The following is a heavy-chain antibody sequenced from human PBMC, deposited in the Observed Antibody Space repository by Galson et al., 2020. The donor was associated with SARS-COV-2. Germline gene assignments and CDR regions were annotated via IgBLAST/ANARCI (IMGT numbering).Heavy chain of an antibody. Sequence: SVKVSCKASGGTFSSYAISWVRQAPGQGLEWMGGIIPIFGTANYAQKFQGRVTITADESTSTAYMELSSLRSEDTAVYYCARDLGTLGYCSSTSCRNYYYGMDVWGQGTTVTVSS. CDR3: ARDLGTLGYCSSTSCRNYYYGMDV. CDR2: IIPIFGTA. CDR1: GGTFSSYA. D-gene: IGHD2-2*01. V-gene: IGHV1-69*13. J-gene: IGHJ6*02.